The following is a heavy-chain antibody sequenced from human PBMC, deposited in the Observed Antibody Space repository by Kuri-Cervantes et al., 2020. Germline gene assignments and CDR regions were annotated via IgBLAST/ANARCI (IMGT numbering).Heavy chain of an antibody. Sequence: GESLKISCAASGFTFSSYGMHWVRQAPGKGLEWVAVISYDGSNKYYADPVKGRFTISRDNSKNTLYLQMNSLRAEDTAVYYCAKGHGQDYWGQGTLVTVSS. D-gene: IGHD4-17*01. CDR3: AKGHGQDY. V-gene: IGHV3-30*18. J-gene: IGHJ4*02. CDR2: ISYDGSNK. CDR1: GFTFSSYG.